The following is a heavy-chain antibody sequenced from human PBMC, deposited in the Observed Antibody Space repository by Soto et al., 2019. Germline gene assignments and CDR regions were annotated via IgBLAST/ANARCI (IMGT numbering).Heavy chain of an antibody. V-gene: IGHV3-11*05. J-gene: IGHJ6*02. Sequence: QEQLVESGGGLVKPGGSLRLSCVASGFTFSDHYMTWIRQAPGKGLEWVSYISKSNSDTNYADSVRGRFTISRDNAKKSPDLQMDSLRAEDTAMYYCGRGHYCLDVGGQGTTVTFSS. CDR2: ISKSNSDT. CDR1: GFTFSDHY. CDR3: GRGHYCLDV.